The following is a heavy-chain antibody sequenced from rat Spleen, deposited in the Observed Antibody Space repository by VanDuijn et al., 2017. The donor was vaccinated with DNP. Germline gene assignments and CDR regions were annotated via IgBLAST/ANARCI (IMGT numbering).Heavy chain of an antibody. J-gene: IGHJ1*01. CDR3: ATPGEKGYWYFDF. Sequence: EVQLVESGGGLVQPGRSLKLSCAASGFTFSNYGMAWVRQAPTKGLEWVASISTGGGNTYYRDSVKGRFTISSDNEINTQYLQMDSLRSEDTSTYYCATPGEKGYWYFDFWGPGTMVTVSS. CDR1: GFTFSNYG. V-gene: IGHV5S13*01. D-gene: IGHD4-2*01. CDR2: ISTGGGNT.